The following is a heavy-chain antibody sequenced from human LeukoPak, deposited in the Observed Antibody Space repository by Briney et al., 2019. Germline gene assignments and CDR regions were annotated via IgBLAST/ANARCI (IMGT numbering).Heavy chain of an antibody. J-gene: IGHJ4*02. D-gene: IGHD2-15*01. CDR2: ISSSSSNK. CDR1: GFTFSRYS. V-gene: IGHV3-21*04. CDR3: AKVRYCSGGSCYGIFDY. Sequence: GGSLRLSCAASGFTFSRYSMNWVRQAPGEGPEWVSSISSSSSNKDYVDSVKGRFTVSRDNAKNSLYLQMNSLRAEDTAVYYCAKVRYCSGGSCYGIFDYWGQGTLVTVSS.